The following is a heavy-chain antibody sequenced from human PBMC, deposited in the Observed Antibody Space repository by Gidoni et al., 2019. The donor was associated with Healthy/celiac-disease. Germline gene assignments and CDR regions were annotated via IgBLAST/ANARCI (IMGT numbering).Heavy chain of an antibody. CDR2: IYHSGST. J-gene: IGHJ6*02. CDR1: GGSISSSHW. V-gene: IGHV4-4*02. D-gene: IGHD6-13*01. CDR3: ARALAAAGTGYYYGMDV. Sequence: QVPLQESGPGLVTPSGTLSLTCAVSGGSISSSHWWSWVRQPPGKGLELIGGIYHSGSTNYNPSLKSRVTISVDKSKNQFSLKLSSVTAADTAVYYCARALAAAGTGYYYGMDVWGQGTTVTVS.